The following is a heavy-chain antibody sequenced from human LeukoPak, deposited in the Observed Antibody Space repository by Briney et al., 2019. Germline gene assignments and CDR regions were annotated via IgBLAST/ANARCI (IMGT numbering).Heavy chain of an antibody. Sequence: ASVKVSCKASGYTFTSYYMHWVRQAPGQGLEWMGIINPSGGSTSYAQKFQGRVTMTRDTSTSTVYMELSSLRSEDTAVYYCARSGSRLVWFGETMGYCDHWGQGTLVTVSS. CDR2: INPSGGST. CDR1: GYTFTSYY. D-gene: IGHD3-10*01. CDR3: ARSGSRLVWFGETMGYCDH. J-gene: IGHJ4*02. V-gene: IGHV1-46*01.